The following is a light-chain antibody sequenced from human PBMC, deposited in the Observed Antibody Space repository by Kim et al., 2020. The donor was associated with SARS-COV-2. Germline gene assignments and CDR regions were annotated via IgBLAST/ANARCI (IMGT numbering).Light chain of an antibody. V-gene: IGKV1-5*03. Sequence: ALLGERAPFPSRASKYITTGLAWYHQKPGKAPNALISKGSTLEGGVPPTSGGSGSGKDFPPPISSCQPDDFAPYYCNQYDTYPWTFGAGTKVDI. CDR2: KGS. J-gene: IGKJ1*01. CDR3: NQYDTYPWT. CDR1: KYITTG.